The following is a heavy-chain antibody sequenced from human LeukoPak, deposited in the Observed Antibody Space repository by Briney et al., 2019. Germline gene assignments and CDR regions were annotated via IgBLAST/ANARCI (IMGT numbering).Heavy chain of an antibody. CDR3: TRDGDFWGYYNYMDV. CDR2: ISSSSSTI. Sequence: PGGSLRLSCAASGFTFSSYSMNWVRQAPGKGLEWVSYISSSSSTIYYADSVKGRFTISRDNAKNSLYLQMNSLRVEDTAVYYCTRDGDFWGYYNYMDVWGKGTTVTVS. CDR1: GFTFSSYS. J-gene: IGHJ6*03. V-gene: IGHV3-48*01. D-gene: IGHD3-3*01.